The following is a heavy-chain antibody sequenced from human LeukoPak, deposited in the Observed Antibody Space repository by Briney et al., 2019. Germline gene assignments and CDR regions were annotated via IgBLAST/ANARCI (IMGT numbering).Heavy chain of an antibody. Sequence: ASVKVSCKVSGYTLTELSMHWVRQAPGKGLEWMGGFDPEDGETIYAQKFQGRVTMTEDTSTDTAHMELSSLRSEDTAVYYCATPGYCGGDCYSFGAFDIWGQGTMVTVSS. D-gene: IGHD2-21*02. CDR1: GYTLTELS. CDR3: ATPGYCGGDCYSFGAFDI. J-gene: IGHJ3*02. CDR2: FDPEDGET. V-gene: IGHV1-24*01.